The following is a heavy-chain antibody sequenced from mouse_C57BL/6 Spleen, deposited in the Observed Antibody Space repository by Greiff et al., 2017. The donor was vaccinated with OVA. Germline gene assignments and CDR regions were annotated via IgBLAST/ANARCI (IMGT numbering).Heavy chain of an antibody. CDR2: INPYNGGT. D-gene: IGHD2-1*01. J-gene: IGHJ1*03. CDR1: GYTFTDYY. CDR3: ARYGNYLWYFDV. V-gene: IGHV1-19*01. Sequence: EVQLQQSGPVLVKPGASVKMSCKASGYTFTDYYMNWVKQSHGKSLEWIGVINPYNGGTSYNQKFKGKATLTVDKSSSTAYMELNSLTSEDSAVYYCARYGNYLWYFDVWGTGTTVTVSS.